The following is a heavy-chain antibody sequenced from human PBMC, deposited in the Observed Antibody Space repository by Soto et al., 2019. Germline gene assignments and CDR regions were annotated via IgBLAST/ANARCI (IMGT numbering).Heavy chain of an antibody. D-gene: IGHD2-21*01. CDR2: ISAYNGNT. Sequence: ASVKVSCKASGYTFTGYGISWVRQAPGQGLEWMGWISAYNGNTNYAQKLQGRVTMTTDTSTSAAYMELRSLRSDDTAVYYCARVGLNHFDYYYYGMDVWGQGTTVTVSS. CDR3: ARVGLNHFDYYYYGMDV. V-gene: IGHV1-18*04. CDR1: GYTFTGYG. J-gene: IGHJ6*02.